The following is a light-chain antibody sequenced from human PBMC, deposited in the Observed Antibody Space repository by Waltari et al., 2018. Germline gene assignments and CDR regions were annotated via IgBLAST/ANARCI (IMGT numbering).Light chain of an antibody. CDR2: DVS. Sequence: QSALTQPRSVSGSPGQSVTISCPGTHSDVGGYKYVSWYQQHPGKAPKLMLYDVSKRPSGVPDRFSGSKSGNTASLTISGLQAEDEADYYCCSYAGSFYVFGTGTKVTVL. CDR3: CSYAGSFYV. CDR1: HSDVGGYKY. V-gene: IGLV2-11*01. J-gene: IGLJ1*01.